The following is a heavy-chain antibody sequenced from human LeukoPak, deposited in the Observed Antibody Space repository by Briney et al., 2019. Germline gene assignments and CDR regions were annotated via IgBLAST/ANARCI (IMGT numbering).Heavy chain of an antibody. V-gene: IGHV3-21*01. D-gene: IGHD2-15*01. CDR3: AREPVAGGKEIPYYFDY. CDR2: ISSSGSYK. Sequence: GGSLRLSCAASGFTFSSYSMNWVRQAPGKGLEWVSSISSSGSYKYYADSLKGRFTISRDNAQNSLYLQMNSLRAEDTAVYYCAREPVAGGKEIPYYFDYWGQGTLVTVSS. J-gene: IGHJ4*02. CDR1: GFTFSSYS.